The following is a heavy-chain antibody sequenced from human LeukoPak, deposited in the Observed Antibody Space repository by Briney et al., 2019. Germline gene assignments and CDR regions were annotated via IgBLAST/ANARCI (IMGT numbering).Heavy chain of an antibody. CDR1: GFTFSSYG. V-gene: IGHV3-30*18. J-gene: IGHJ4*02. Sequence: GGSLRLSCAASGFTFSSYGMHWVRQAPGKGLEWVAVISYDGSNKYYADSVKGRFTISRDNSKNTLYLQMNSLRAVDTAVYYCAKGGSSRPTTYFDYWGQGTLVTVSS. D-gene: IGHD1-1*01. CDR2: ISYDGSNK. CDR3: AKGGSSRPTTYFDY.